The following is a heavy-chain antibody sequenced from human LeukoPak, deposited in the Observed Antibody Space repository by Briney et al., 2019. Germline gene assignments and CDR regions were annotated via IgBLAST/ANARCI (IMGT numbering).Heavy chain of an antibody. D-gene: IGHD6-19*01. V-gene: IGHV4-59*08. CDR1: GGSISSYY. Sequence: SETLSLTCTVSGGSISSYYWSWIRQPPGKGLEWIGYIYYSGSTNYNPSLKSRVTISVDTSKNQFSLKLSSVTAADTAVYYCARHEYAVAGIFDYWGQGTLVTVS. J-gene: IGHJ4*02. CDR3: ARHEYAVAGIFDY. CDR2: IYYSGST.